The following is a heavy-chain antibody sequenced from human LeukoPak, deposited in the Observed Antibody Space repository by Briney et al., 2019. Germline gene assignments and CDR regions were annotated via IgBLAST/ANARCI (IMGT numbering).Heavy chain of an antibody. CDR1: GGSLSGHY. CDR3: ARLLDNDISGDADTFDV. Sequence: SETLSLTCTVSGGSLSGHYWSWIRHPPGETLECIGYVSYTGRTKYNPSLQSRVTISIDTSKSQFSLKVTSVTSADTAVYSCARLLDNDISGDADTFDVWGQGTTVIVSS. J-gene: IGHJ3*01. V-gene: IGHV4-59*11. D-gene: IGHD3-22*01. CDR2: VSYTGRT.